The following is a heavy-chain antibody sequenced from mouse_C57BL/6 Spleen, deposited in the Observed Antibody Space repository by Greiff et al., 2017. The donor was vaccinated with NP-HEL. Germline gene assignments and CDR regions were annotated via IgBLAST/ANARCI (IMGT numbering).Heavy chain of an antibody. Sequence: VQLQQSGAELVKPGASVKLSCKASGYTFTSYWMHWVKQRPGQGLEWIGMIHPNSGSTNYNEKFKSKATLTVDKSSSTAYMQLSSLTSEDSAVYYCAREGSSGYFDVWGTGTTVTVSS. CDR2: IHPNSGST. CDR1: GYTFTSYW. CDR3: AREGSSGYFDV. J-gene: IGHJ1*03. D-gene: IGHD1-1*01. V-gene: IGHV1-64*01.